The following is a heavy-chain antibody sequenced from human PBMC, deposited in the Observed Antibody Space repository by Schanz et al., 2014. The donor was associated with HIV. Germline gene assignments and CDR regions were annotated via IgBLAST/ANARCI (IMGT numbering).Heavy chain of an antibody. D-gene: IGHD3-22*01. CDR2: ISGSGGST. J-gene: IGHJ4*02. V-gene: IGHV3-23*01. Sequence: EVQLLDSGGGLVQPGGSLRLSCIASGFTFNNYAMTWVRQAPGKGLEWVSVISGSGGSTYYADSVKGRFTISRDNSKNTLYLQMNSLRAEDTAVYYCAKPEYDSRGNSQSHFDSWGQGTLVTVSS. CDR1: GFTFNNYA. CDR3: AKPEYDSRGNSQSHFDS.